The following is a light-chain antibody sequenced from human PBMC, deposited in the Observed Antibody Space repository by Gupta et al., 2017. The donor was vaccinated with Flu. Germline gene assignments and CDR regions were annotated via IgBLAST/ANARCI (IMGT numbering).Light chain of an antibody. CDR3: MQGTQFPYT. CDR2: QTS. CDR1: QSLVHSDGNTY. J-gene: IGKJ2*01. Sequence: EIVMTQTPLSSPVTLGQPASISCTSSQSLVHSDGNTYLNWLQQRPGQPPRLLIYQTSTRFSGVPDRFSGSGTGTDFTLKISRVEAEDVGIYYCMQGTQFPYTFGQGTKLEIK. V-gene: IGKV2-24*01.